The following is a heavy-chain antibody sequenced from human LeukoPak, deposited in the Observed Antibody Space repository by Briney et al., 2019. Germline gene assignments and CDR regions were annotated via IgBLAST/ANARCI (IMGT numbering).Heavy chain of an antibody. CDR3: ARGPYYYGLGSYYY. CDR1: GGSISSYY. D-gene: IGHD3-10*01. Sequence: PSETLSLTCTVSGGSISSYYWSWIRQPPGKGLEWIGYIYYSGSTNYNPSLKSRVTISVDTSKNQFSLKLSSVTAADTAVYYCARGPYYYGLGSYYYWGQGTLVTVSS. J-gene: IGHJ4*02. CDR2: IYYSGST. V-gene: IGHV4-59*01.